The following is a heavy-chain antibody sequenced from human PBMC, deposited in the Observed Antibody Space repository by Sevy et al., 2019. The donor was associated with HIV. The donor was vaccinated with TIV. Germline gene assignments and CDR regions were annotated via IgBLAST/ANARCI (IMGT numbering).Heavy chain of an antibody. J-gene: IGHJ4*02. CDR2: INPNSGGT. CDR1: GYIFTDYY. CDR3: ARMGDYSDSSGYYPLKF. Sequence: ASVKVSCTASGYIFTDYYIHWVRQAPGQGLEWMGWINPNSGGTNYTQEFQGWGTMTRDASISTAYMELIRLKSDYTAIYYCARMGDYSDSSGYYPLKFWGQGTLVTVSS. V-gene: IGHV1-2*04. D-gene: IGHD3-22*01.